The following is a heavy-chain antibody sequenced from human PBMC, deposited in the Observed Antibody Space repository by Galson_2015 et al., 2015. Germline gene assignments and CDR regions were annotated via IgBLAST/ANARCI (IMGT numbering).Heavy chain of an antibody. D-gene: IGHD3-22*01. Sequence: SVKVSCKASGYTFTSYGISWVRQAPGQGLEWMRWISAYNGNTNYAQKLQGRVTMTTDTSTSTAYMELRSLRSDDTAVYYCARDFVRYDSSGYYYSYYGMDVWGQGTTVTVSS. V-gene: IGHV1-18*01. CDR3: ARDFVRYDSSGYYYSYYGMDV. CDR2: ISAYNGNT. J-gene: IGHJ6*02. CDR1: GYTFTSYG.